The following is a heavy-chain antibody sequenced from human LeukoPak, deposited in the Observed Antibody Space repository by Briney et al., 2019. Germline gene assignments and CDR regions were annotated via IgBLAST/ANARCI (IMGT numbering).Heavy chain of an antibody. J-gene: IGHJ5*02. CDR2: IKQDGSEK. D-gene: IGHD6-13*01. V-gene: IGHV3-7*01. Sequence: GGSLRLSCRASGFSFSSTWMSWVRQAPGKGLEWVANIKQDGSEKYYVDSVKGRFTISRDNAKNSLYLQMNSLRAEDTAVYYRARDLIAAAGWFDPWGQGTLVTVSS. CDR1: GFSFSSTW. CDR3: ARDLIAAAGWFDP.